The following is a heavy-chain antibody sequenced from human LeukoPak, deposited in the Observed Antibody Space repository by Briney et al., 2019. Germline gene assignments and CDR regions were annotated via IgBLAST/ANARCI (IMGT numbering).Heavy chain of an antibody. D-gene: IGHD4-23*01. V-gene: IGHV3-7*01. CDR2: IKQDGSEK. Sequence: GGSLRLSCAASGFTFSSYWMSWVRQAPGKGLEWVANIKQDGSEKYYVDSVKGRFTISRDNAKNSLYLQMNSLRAEDTAVYYGARVGSNYGGNSYAFDIWGQGTMVTVSS. CDR1: GFTFSSYW. J-gene: IGHJ3*02. CDR3: ARVGSNYGGNSYAFDI.